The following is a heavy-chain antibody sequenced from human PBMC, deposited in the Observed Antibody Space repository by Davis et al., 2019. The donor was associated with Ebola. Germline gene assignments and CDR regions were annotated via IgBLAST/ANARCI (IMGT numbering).Heavy chain of an antibody. J-gene: IGHJ4*02. CDR2: IRSKANSYAT. D-gene: IGHD6-6*01. V-gene: IGHV3-73*01. Sequence: GGSLRLSCAASGFTFSGSAMHWVRQAPGKGLEWVGRIRSKANSYATAYAASVKGRFTISRDDSKNTAYLQMNSLKTEDTAVYYCTCSSSSVGDYWGQGTLVTVSS. CDR3: TCSSSSVGDY. CDR1: GFTFSGSA.